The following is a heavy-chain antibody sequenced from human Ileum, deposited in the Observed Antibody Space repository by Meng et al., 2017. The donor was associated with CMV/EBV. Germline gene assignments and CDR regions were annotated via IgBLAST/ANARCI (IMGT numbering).Heavy chain of an antibody. D-gene: IGHD6-6*01. J-gene: IGHJ4*02. CDR2: VHHGGIN. V-gene: IGHV4-34*01. CDR1: GWACSSYY. CDR3: GTSSEDY. Sequence: VRPRRWRRGPWRPSRTPTLTGAVYGWACSSYYLIWICKSPGKGLGLIGEVHHGGINNSNQARKSRVTISVDTSKNQFFLKLTSVPAADTGLYYCGTSSEDYWGQGTLVTVSS.